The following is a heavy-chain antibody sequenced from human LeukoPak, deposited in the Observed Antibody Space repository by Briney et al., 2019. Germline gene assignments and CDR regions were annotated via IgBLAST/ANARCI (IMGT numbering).Heavy chain of an antibody. Sequence: GGSLRLSCAASEFTVSSTYMNWVRQAPGKGLEWVSVIYSGGDTYYADSVKGRFTISRDNSKNTLYLQMNSLRAEDTAVYYCARDRRVVRGVPDWNFDLWAVAPWSLSPQ. CDR3: ARDRRVVRGVPDWNFDL. CDR2: IYSGGDT. CDR1: EFTVSSTY. J-gene: IGHJ2*01. V-gene: IGHV3-66*01. D-gene: IGHD3-10*01.